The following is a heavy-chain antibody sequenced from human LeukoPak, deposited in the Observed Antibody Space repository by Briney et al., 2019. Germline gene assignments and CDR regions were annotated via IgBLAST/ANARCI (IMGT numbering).Heavy chain of an antibody. CDR3: ARVGYDSSGYYSRGYYYMDV. CDR1: GGSISSGGYY. Sequence: PSQTLSLTCTVSGGSISSGGYYWSWIRQHPGKGLEWIGYIYYSGSTYYNPSLKSRVTISVDTSKNQFSLKLSSVTAADTAVYYCARVGYDSSGYYSRGYYYMDVCGKGTTVTVSS. J-gene: IGHJ6*03. V-gene: IGHV4-31*03. CDR2: IYYSGST. D-gene: IGHD3-22*01.